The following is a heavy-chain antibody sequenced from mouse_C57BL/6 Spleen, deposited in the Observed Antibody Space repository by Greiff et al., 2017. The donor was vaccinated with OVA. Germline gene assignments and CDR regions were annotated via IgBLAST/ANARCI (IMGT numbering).Heavy chain of an antibody. Sequence: QVQLQQPGAELVKPGASVKLSCKASGYTVTSYWMHWVKQRPGQGLEWIGMIHPNSGSTNYNEKFKSKATLTVDKSSSTAYMQLSSLTSEDSAVYYCASRDYYSNYAYAMDYWGQGTSVTVSS. J-gene: IGHJ4*01. CDR1: GYTVTSYW. V-gene: IGHV1-64*01. D-gene: IGHD2-5*01. CDR2: IHPNSGST. CDR3: ASRDYYSNYAYAMDY.